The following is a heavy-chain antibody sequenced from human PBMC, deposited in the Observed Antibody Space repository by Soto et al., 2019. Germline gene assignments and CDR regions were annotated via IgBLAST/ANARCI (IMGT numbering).Heavy chain of an antibody. CDR2: IYYSGSTYYN. D-gene: IGHD1-26*01. J-gene: IGHJ4*02. CDR1: GGSISSGGYY. Sequence: SETLSLTCTVSGGSISSGGYYWSWIRQHPGKGLEWIGYIYYSGSTYYNYYNPSLKSRVTISVDTSKNQFSLKLSSVTAADTAVYYCARTPLLWGQGTLVT. CDR3: ARTPLL. V-gene: IGHV4-31*03.